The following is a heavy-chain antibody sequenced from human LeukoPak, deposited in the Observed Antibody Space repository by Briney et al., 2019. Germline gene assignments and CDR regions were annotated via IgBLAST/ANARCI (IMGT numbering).Heavy chain of an antibody. V-gene: IGHV3-30*04. Sequence: PGRSLRLSCAASGFTFSNYAMHWVRQAPGKGLEWVAVISYDDTNKYYVDSVKGRFTISRDNSKNTLYLQMNSLRAEDTAVYYCAKARVPGGQWLASYWGQGTLVTVSS. D-gene: IGHD6-19*01. CDR3: AKARVPGGQWLASY. CDR1: GFTFSNYA. CDR2: ISYDDTNK. J-gene: IGHJ4*02.